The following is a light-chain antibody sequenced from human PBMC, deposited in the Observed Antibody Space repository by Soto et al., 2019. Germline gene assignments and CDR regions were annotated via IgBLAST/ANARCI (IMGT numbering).Light chain of an antibody. CDR3: QQYDNLSIT. CDR2: DAS. V-gene: IGKV1-33*01. Sequence: DIQMTQSTSSLSASVGDIVTITCQASQDISNYLNWYQQKPGKAPKLLIYDASNLETGVPSRFSGSGSGTDFTFTISSLQPEDIATYYCQQYDNLSITFGQGTRLEIK. CDR1: QDISNY. J-gene: IGKJ5*01.